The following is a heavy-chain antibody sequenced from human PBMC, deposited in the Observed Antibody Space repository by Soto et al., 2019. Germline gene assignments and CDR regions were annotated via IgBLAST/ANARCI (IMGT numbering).Heavy chain of an antibody. J-gene: IGHJ4*02. D-gene: IGHD6-19*01. Sequence: EVQLLESGGGLVQPGGSLRLSCAASGFTFSSYPMSWVRQAPGRGLEWVSAISGSAGSIYYADSVKGRFTISRDNSKNTLYLPMNSPRAEDTALYYCAKAEAYSSGWLAVYWGQGTPVTVSS. CDR1: GFTFSSYP. CDR3: AKAEAYSSGWLAVY. CDR2: ISGSAGSI. V-gene: IGHV3-23*01.